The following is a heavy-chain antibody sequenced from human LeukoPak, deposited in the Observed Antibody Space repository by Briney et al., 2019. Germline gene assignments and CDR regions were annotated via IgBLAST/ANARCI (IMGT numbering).Heavy chain of an antibody. CDR3: ARDYVGDNWFDP. Sequence: AASVKVSCKASGYTFTSYGISWVRQAPGQGLERMGWISPNSGGTNYAQKFQGRVTMTRDTSISTAYMELSRLRSDDTAVYYCARDYVGDNWFDPWGQGTLVTVSS. CDR2: ISPNSGGT. J-gene: IGHJ5*02. CDR1: GYTFTSYG. D-gene: IGHD3-16*01. V-gene: IGHV1-2*02.